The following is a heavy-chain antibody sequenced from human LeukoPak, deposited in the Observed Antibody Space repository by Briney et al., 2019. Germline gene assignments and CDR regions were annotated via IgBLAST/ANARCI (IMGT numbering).Heavy chain of an antibody. CDR2: ISSSSYI. V-gene: IGHV3-21*01. CDR1: GFTFSSYS. D-gene: IGHD1-26*01. Sequence: GGSLRLSCAASGFTFSSYSMNWVRQAPGKGLEWVSSISSSSYIYYADSVKGRFTISRDNAKNSLYLQMNSLRAEDTAVYYCARDGFSADAFDIWGQGTMVTVSS. CDR3: ARDGFSADAFDI. J-gene: IGHJ3*02.